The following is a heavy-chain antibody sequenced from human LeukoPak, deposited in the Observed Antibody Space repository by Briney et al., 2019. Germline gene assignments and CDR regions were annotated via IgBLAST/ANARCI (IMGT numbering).Heavy chain of an antibody. V-gene: IGHV4-34*01. D-gene: IGHD2-2*02. CDR1: GFTFSSYA. Sequence: GSLRLSCAASGFTFSSYAMSWVRQAPGKGLEWIGEINHSGSTNYNPSLKSRVTISVDTSRNQFSLKLSSVTAADTAVYYCASTRRTRVGQLLYSFDYWGQGTLVTVSS. J-gene: IGHJ4*02. CDR3: ASTRRTRVGQLLYSFDY. CDR2: INHSGST.